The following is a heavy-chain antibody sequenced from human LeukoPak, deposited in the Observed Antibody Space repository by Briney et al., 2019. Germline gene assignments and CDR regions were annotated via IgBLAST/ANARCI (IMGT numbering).Heavy chain of an antibody. J-gene: IGHJ6*04. CDR3: ARATFSSSSPLDV. D-gene: IGHD6-6*01. Sequence: ASVKVSCKASGGTFSSYAISWVRQATGQGLEWMGWMNPNSGNTGYAQKFQGRVTMTRNTSISTAYMELSSLRSEDTAVYYCARATFSSSSPLDVWGKGTTVTVSS. CDR2: MNPNSGNT. CDR1: GGTFSSYA. V-gene: IGHV1-8*02.